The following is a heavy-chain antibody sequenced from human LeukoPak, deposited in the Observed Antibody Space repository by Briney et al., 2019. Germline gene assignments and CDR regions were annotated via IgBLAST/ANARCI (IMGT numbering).Heavy chain of an antibody. CDR2: MNPNSGNT. CDR3: ARQGDSSSWYFDY. J-gene: IGHJ4*02. V-gene: IGHV1-8*03. D-gene: IGHD6-13*01. CDR1: GYAFTSYD. Sequence: GASVKVSCKASGYAFTSYDINWVRQATGQGLEWMGWMNPNSGNTGYAQKFQGRVTITRNTSISTAYMELSSLRSDDTAVYYCARQGDSSSWYFDYWGQGTLVTVSS.